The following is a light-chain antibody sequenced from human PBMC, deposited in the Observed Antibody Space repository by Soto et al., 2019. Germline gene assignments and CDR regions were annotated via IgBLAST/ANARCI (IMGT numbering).Light chain of an antibody. V-gene: IGLV4-69*01. CDR1: SGHSSYA. J-gene: IGLJ3*02. Sequence: QPVLTQSPSASASLGASVKLTCTLSSGHSSYAIAWHQQQPEKGPRYLMKLNSNGSHSKGDGIPDRFSGSSSGAQRYLTSSSLQSEDEAEYYCQTWGTGSWVFGGGTQLTVL. CDR2: LNSNGSH. CDR3: QTWGTGSWV.